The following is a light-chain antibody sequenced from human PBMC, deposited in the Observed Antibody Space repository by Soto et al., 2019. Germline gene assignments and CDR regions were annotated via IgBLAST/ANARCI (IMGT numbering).Light chain of an antibody. Sequence: EIVLTQSPGTLSLSPGERATLSCRASQSVRSTYLAWYQQKPGQAPRLLIHGASSRATGIPDRFSGSGSGTDFTLTISRLEPEDFAVYYCQYYSSSLSITFGQGTLLEIK. CDR2: GAS. CDR1: QSVRSTY. J-gene: IGKJ5*01. V-gene: IGKV3-20*01. CDR3: QYYSSSLSIT.